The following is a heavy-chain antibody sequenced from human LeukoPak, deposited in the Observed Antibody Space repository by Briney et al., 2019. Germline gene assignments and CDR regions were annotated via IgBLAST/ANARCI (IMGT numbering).Heavy chain of an antibody. D-gene: IGHD3-10*01. V-gene: IGHV4-34*01. CDR1: GFTFSSYW. J-gene: IGHJ4*02. Sequence: GSLRLSCAASGFTFSSYWMSWVRQPPGKGLEWIGEINHSGSTNYNPSLKSRVTISVDTSKNQFSLKLSSVTAADTAVYYCARMVRGVIVDYWGQGTLVTVSS. CDR3: ARMVRGVIVDY. CDR2: INHSGST.